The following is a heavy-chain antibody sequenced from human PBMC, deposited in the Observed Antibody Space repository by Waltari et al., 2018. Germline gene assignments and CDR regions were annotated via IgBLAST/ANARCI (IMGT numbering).Heavy chain of an antibody. CDR1: GFTFGSYG. CDR2: ISYDGSNK. Sequence: QVQLVESGGGVVQPGRSLRLSCAASGFTFGSYGMHGVRQAPGKGLEWVAVISYDGSNKYYADSVKGRFTISRDNSKNTLYLQMNSLRAEDTAVYYCAKGSNSSSWLFDYWGQGTLVTVSS. CDR3: AKGSNSSSWLFDY. J-gene: IGHJ4*02. D-gene: IGHD6-13*01. V-gene: IGHV3-30*18.